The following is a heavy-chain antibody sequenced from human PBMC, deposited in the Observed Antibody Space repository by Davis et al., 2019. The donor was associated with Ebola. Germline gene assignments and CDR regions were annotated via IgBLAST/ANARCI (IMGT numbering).Heavy chain of an antibody. CDR2: IIPILGIA. J-gene: IGHJ5*02. CDR1: GGTFSSYT. V-gene: IGHV1-69*02. CDR3: ARHGDYDPWFDP. D-gene: IGHD4-17*01. Sequence: AASVKVSCKASGGTFSSYTISWVRQAPGQGLEWMGRIIPILGIANYAQKFQGRVTITADKSTSTAYMELSSLRSEDTAVYYCARHGDYDPWFDPWGQGTLVTVSS.